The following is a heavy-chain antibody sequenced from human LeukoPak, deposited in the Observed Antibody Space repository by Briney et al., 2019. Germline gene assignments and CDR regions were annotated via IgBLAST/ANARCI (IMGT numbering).Heavy chain of an antibody. V-gene: IGHV1-24*01. Sequence: ASVKVSCKVSGYTLTELSMHWVRQAPGKGREWMGGFDPEDGETIYAQKFQGRVTMTEDTSTDTAYMELSSLRSEDTAVYYCAIKGSGSYYAWFDPWGQGTLVTVSS. CDR1: GYTLTELS. CDR2: FDPEDGET. CDR3: AIKGSGSYYAWFDP. J-gene: IGHJ5*02. D-gene: IGHD1-26*01.